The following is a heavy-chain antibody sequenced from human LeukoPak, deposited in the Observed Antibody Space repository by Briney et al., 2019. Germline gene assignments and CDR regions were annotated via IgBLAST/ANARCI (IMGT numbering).Heavy chain of an antibody. J-gene: IGHJ5*02. Sequence: SETLSLTCTVSGGSISSGSYYWSWIRQPAGKGLEWIGRVYSSGSTDYNPSLKSRLGISVDTSKIQFSLRLSSVTVADTAVYYCARTPLRGATFFTSYPNWFDTWGQGTLVTVSS. V-gene: IGHV4-61*02. CDR2: VYSSGST. D-gene: IGHD3-10*01. CDR3: ARTPLRGATFFTSYPNWFDT. CDR1: GGSISSGSYY.